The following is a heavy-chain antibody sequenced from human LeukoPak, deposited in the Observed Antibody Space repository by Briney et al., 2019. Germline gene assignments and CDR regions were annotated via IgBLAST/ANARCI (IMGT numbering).Heavy chain of an antibody. CDR1: GGSTSNYY. J-gene: IGHJ5*02. V-gene: IGHV4-4*07. CDR2: IYTIGST. CDR3: ARTPVGATFWFDP. Sequence: SETLSLTCTVSGGSTSNYYWSWIRQPAGKGLEWIGRIYTIGSTIYNPSLKSRVSLSVDTSKNQFSLKLYSVAAADTAVYYCARTPVGATFWFDPWGQGTLVTVSS. D-gene: IGHD1-26*01.